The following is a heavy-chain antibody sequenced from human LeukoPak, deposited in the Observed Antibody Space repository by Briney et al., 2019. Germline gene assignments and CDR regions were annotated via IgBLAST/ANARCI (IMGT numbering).Heavy chain of an antibody. CDR1: GGSISTSSYY. Sequence: PSETLSLTCTVSGGSISTSSYYWGWVRQPPGKGLEWIGNIFYSGSTYYNPSLKSRVTISVDTSKNQFSLKLSSVTAADTAVYYCARHAWGCFDYWGQGTLVTVSS. CDR2: IFYSGST. J-gene: IGHJ4*02. CDR3: ARHAWGCFDY. D-gene: IGHD7-27*01. V-gene: IGHV4-39*07.